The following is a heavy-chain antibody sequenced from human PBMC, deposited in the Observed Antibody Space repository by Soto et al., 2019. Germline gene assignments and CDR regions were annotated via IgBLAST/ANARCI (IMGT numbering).Heavy chain of an antibody. V-gene: IGHV1-69*13. J-gene: IGHJ3*02. CDR1: GGTFSSYA. CDR2: IIPIFGTA. CDR3: ARDAPYPNAFDI. Sequence: GASVKVSCKASGGTFSSYAISGVRQAPGQGLERMGGIIPIFGTANYAQKFQGRVTITADESTSTAYMELSSLRSEDTAVYYCARDAPYPNAFDIWGQGTMVTVSS.